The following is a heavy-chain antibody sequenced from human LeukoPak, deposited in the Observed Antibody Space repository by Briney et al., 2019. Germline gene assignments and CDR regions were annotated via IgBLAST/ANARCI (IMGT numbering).Heavy chain of an antibody. J-gene: IGHJ4*02. D-gene: IGHD6-19*01. V-gene: IGHV4-59*08. Sequence: SETLSLTCTVSGGSISSYYWSWIRQPPGKGLEWIGYIYYSGSTNYNPSLKSRVTISVDTSKNQFSLKLSSVTAADTAVYYCARHPSGSTGNDDYWGQGTLVTVSS. CDR2: IYYSGST. CDR1: GGSISSYY. CDR3: ARHPSGSTGNDDY.